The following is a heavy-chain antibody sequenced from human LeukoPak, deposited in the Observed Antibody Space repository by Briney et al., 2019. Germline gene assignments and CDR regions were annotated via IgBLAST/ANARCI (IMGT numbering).Heavy chain of an antibody. J-gene: IGHJ4*02. D-gene: IGHD6-19*01. CDR2: IIPILGIA. Sequence: SVKFACKASGGTCSSDAISGVRQAPGQGLEWMGRIIPILGIANYAQKFQGRVTITADKSTSTAYMELSSLRSEDTAVYYCARGGDIAVAGTRRGYFDYWGQGTLVTVSS. V-gene: IGHV1-69*04. CDR1: GGTCSSDA. CDR3: ARGGDIAVAGTRRGYFDY.